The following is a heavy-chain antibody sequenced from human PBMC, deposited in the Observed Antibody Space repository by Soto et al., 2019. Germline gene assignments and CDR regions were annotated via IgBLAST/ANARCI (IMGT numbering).Heavy chain of an antibody. Sequence: QVQLVQSGAEVKKPGASVKVSCKASGYTFTNYAMHRVRQAPGQRPEWMGWINAGNGNTKYSQRFQGRVTITRDTSARIAYMELSSLRSEDTAVYYCARAGYCSRTSCSDAFDIWGQGTMVTVSS. V-gene: IGHV1-3*01. D-gene: IGHD2-2*01. J-gene: IGHJ3*02. CDR1: GYTFTNYA. CDR3: ARAGYCSRTSCSDAFDI. CDR2: INAGNGNT.